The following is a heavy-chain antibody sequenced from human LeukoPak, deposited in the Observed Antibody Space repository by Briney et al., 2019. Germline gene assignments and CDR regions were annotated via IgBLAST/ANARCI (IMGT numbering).Heavy chain of an antibody. J-gene: IGHJ4*02. V-gene: IGHV3-74*01. CDR1: GFTFSGYW. CDR2: ITADGSGT. D-gene: IGHD3-10*01. Sequence: GGSLRLSCAASGFTFSGYWMHRVRQTPGKGLVWVSSITADGSGTAYADAVKGRFTMSRDNAKNTVHLQMNSLRAEDTALYYCARGYYGSGSPYWGQGTLVTVSS. CDR3: ARGYYGSGSPY.